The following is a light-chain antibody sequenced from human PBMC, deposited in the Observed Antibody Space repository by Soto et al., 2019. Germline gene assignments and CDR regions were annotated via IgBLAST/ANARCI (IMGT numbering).Light chain of an antibody. CDR1: NSNIGNNY. CDR2: DND. Sequence: QSVLKQPPSVSAAPGQKVTISCSGSNSNIGNNYVSWYQQLPGTAPKLLIYDNDVRPSGIPDRFSGSKSGTSATLDITGLQTGDEADYYCGTWDSSLSAVFGGGTKLTVL. J-gene: IGLJ2*01. V-gene: IGLV1-51*01. CDR3: GTWDSSLSAV.